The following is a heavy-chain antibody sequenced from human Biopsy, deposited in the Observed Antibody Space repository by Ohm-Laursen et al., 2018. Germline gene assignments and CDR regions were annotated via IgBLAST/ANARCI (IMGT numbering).Heavy chain of an antibody. CDR2: INPNSGNA. Sequence: ASVKVSCKASGYTFAGYYLHWVRQAPGPGLEWIGWINPNSGNANYAQSFQGRLTVTRDTSISTAYMELTSLTFDDTAIYYCARVPAYPSIDGYYGLDLWGQGTTVIVSS. V-gene: IGHV1-2*02. CDR3: ARVPAYPSIDGYYGLDL. J-gene: IGHJ6*02. CDR1: GYTFAGYY. D-gene: IGHD3-9*01.